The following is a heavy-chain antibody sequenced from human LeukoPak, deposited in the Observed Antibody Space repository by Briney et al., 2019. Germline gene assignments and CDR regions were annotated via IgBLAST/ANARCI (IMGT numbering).Heavy chain of an antibody. CDR2: IWYDGSNK. D-gene: IGHD4-11*01. J-gene: IGHJ1*01. Sequence: GGSLRLSCAASGFTFSSYSMNWVRQAPGKGLEWVAVIWYDGSNKYYADSVKGRFTISRDNSKNTLYLQMNSLRAEDTAVYYSARGLDLGYFQHWGQGTLVTVSS. CDR3: ARGLDLGYFQH. V-gene: IGHV3-33*08. CDR1: GFTFSSYS.